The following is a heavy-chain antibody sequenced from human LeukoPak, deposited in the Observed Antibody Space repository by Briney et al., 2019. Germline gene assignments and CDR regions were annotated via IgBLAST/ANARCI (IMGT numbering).Heavy chain of an antibody. Sequence: GGSLRLSCAASGFTFYTYWMTWVRQAPGKGLEWVANIKQDGSEKYYVDSVKGRFTISRDNAKNSLYLQMNSLRAEDTAVYHCARGGGGYVGFDYWDQGTLVTVSS. J-gene: IGHJ4*02. CDR1: GFTFYTYW. D-gene: IGHD5-12*01. V-gene: IGHV3-7*03. CDR2: IKQDGSEK. CDR3: ARGGGGYVGFDY.